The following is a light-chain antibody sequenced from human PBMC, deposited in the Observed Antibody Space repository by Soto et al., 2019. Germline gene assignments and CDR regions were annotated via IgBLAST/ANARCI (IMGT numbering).Light chain of an antibody. Sequence: EIELTQSPATLSLSPGERATLSCRASQSVSSYLAWYQQKPGQAPRLLIYDASNRATGIPARFSGSGSGTDFTLTISSLEPEDFAVYYCQQRSNWPVTFGQGTEVEIK. CDR3: QQRSNWPVT. CDR2: DAS. J-gene: IGKJ1*01. V-gene: IGKV3-11*01. CDR1: QSVSSY.